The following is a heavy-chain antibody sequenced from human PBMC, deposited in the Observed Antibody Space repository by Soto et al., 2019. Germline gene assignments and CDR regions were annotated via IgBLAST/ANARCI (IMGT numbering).Heavy chain of an antibody. J-gene: IGHJ4*02. D-gene: IGHD2-15*01. Sequence: SETLSLTCTVSGGSISSYYWSWIRQPPGKGLEWIGYIYYSGSTNYNPSLKSRVTISVDTSKNQFSLKLSSVTAADTAVYYCARVRYCSGGSCYRYFDYWGQGTLVTVS. CDR1: GGSISSYY. V-gene: IGHV4-59*01. CDR2: IYYSGST. CDR3: ARVRYCSGGSCYRYFDY.